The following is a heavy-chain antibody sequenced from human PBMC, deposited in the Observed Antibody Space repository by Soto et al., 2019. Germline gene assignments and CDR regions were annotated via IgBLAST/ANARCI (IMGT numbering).Heavy chain of an antibody. CDR2: IIPIFGTA. D-gene: IGHD6-13*01. CDR1: GGTFSSYA. J-gene: IGHJ4*02. V-gene: IGHV1-69*01. Sequence: QVQLVQSGAEVKKPGSSVKVSCKASGGTFSSYAISWVRQAPGQGLEWMGGIIPIFGTANYAQKFQGRVTITADEYTSTAYMALSSLRSEDTAVYSCASTPPLQQLVRYYFDYWGQGTLVTVSS. CDR3: ASTPPLQQLVRYYFDY.